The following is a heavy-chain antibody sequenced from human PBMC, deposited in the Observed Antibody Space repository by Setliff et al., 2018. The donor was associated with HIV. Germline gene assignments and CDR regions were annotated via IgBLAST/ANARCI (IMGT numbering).Heavy chain of an antibody. Sequence: HPGGSLRLSCAASGFSFSSYSMSWVRQAPGTGLEWVSSISHSGESTYYADSVKGRFTISRDNSENTLYLQMNSLRTEDTAVYYCAKESDNTSGHPDYWGQGTLVTVSS. CDR2: ISHSGEST. J-gene: IGHJ4*02. CDR3: AKESDNTSGHPDY. D-gene: IGHD6-19*01. V-gene: IGHV3-23*01. CDR1: GFSFSSYS.